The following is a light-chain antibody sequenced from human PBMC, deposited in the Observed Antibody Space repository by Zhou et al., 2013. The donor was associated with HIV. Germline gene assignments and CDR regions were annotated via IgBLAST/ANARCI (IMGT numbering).Light chain of an antibody. Sequence: DIQMTQSPSSLSASVGDRLTITCQASQDITNSLNWYQQKPGKAPKLLMYAASTLQSGVPSRFSGSGSGTDFTLTISSLQPEDFATYYCQQLHDSSLITFGQGTRV. CDR2: AAS. CDR3: QQLHDSSLIT. J-gene: IGKJ5*01. CDR1: QDITNS. V-gene: IGKV1-9*01.